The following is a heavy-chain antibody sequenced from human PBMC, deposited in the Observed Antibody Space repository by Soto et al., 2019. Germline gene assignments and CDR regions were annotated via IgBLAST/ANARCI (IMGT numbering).Heavy chain of an antibody. D-gene: IGHD3-9*01. CDR1: GGSISSYY. CDR2: IYYSGST. V-gene: IGHV4-59*01. J-gene: IGHJ4*02. Sequence: SETLSLTCTVSGGSISSYYWSWIRQPPGKGLEWIGYIYYSGSTNYNPSLKSRVTISVDTSKNQFSLKLSSVTAADTAVYYCARQPGYYDILTGYSTYYFDYWGQGIPVTVSA. CDR3: ARQPGYYDILTGYSTYYFDY.